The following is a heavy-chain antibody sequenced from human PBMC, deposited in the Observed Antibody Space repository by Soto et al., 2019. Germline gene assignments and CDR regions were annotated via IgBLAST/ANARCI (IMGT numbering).Heavy chain of an antibody. J-gene: IGHJ4*02. CDR2: IIPILGIA. CDR1: GGTFSSYT. V-gene: IGHV1-69*08. D-gene: IGHD2-21*02. CDR3: ARDPLDWGGDCYFDY. Sequence: QVQLVQSGAEVKKPGSSVKVSCKASGGTFSSYTISWVRQAPGQGLEWMGRIIPILGIANYAQKFQGRVTITADKSTSTAYMELSSLRSEDTAVYYCARDPLDWGGDCYFDYWGQGTLVTVSS.